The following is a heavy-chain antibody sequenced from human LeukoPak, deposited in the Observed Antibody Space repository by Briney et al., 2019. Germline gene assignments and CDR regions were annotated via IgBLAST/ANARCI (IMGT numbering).Heavy chain of an antibody. CDR1: GFTFSSYA. J-gene: IGHJ4*02. D-gene: IGHD1-26*01. CDR3: AREGELPEFDY. CDR2: ISYDGSNK. Sequence: PGGSLRLSCAASGFTFSSYAMHWVRQAPGKGLEWVAVISYDGSNKYYADSVKGRFTISRDNSKNTLYLQMNSLRAEDTAVYYCAREGELPEFDYWGQGTLVTVSS. V-gene: IGHV3-30-3*01.